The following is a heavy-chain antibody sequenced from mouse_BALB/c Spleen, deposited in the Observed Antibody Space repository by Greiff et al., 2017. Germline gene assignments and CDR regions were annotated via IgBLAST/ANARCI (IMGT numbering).Heavy chain of an antibody. J-gene: IGHJ4*01. V-gene: IGHV1-80*01. CDR3: ARGDYGSSLYAMDY. CDR2: IYPGDGDT. CDR1: GYAFSSYW. D-gene: IGHD1-1*01. Sequence: QVQLQQSGAELVRPGSSVKISCKASGYAFSSYWMNWVKQRPGQGLEWIGQIYPGDGDTNYNGKFKGKATLTADKSSSTAYMQLSSLTSVDSAVYFCARGDYGSSLYAMDYWGQGTSVTVSS.